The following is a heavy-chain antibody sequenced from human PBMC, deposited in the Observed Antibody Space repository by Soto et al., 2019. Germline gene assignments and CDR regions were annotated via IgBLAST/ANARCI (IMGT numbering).Heavy chain of an antibody. CDR2: IYHNGST. D-gene: IGHD3-16*01. CDR1: GGSISRSSHY. CDR3: ARHLPIMITFGGVIGTSDAFDI. Sequence: SETLSLTCSVSGGSISRSSHYWGWIRQPPGKGLEWIGSIYHNGSTYYNPSLKSRITIFVDSSKIYFSLKLSSVTAADTAVYYCARHLPIMITFGGVIGTSDAFDIWGQGTMVTVSS. V-gene: IGHV4-39*01. J-gene: IGHJ3*02.